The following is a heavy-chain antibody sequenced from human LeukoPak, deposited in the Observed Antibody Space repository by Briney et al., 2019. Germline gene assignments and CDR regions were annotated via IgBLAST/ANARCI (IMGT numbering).Heavy chain of an antibody. CDR1: GFTFSSYT. CDR2: ITSNGGNT. J-gene: IGHJ3*02. CDR3: ASDLGLICFGEIGDAFDI. V-gene: IGHV3-64*04. D-gene: IGHD3-10*01. Sequence: PGGSLRLSCSASGFTFSSYTMTWVRQAPGKGLEYVAAITSNGGNTNYADSVKGRFTISRDNAKKSLYLQMNSLRDEDTAVYYCASDLGLICFGEIGDAFDIWGQGTMVTVSS.